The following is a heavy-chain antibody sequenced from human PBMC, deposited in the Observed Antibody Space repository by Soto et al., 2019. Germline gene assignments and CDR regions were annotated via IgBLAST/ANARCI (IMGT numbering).Heavy chain of an antibody. CDR1: GYSFTSYW. J-gene: IGHJ6*02. Sequence: GESLKISCKGSGYSFTSYWIGCVRQMPGKGLEWMGIIYPGDSDTRYSPSFQGQVTISADKSISTAYLQWSSLKASDTAMYDCARVDIVATTHYGMDVWGQGTKVTVSS. CDR2: IYPGDSDT. D-gene: IGHD5-12*01. V-gene: IGHV5-51*01. CDR3: ARVDIVATTHYGMDV.